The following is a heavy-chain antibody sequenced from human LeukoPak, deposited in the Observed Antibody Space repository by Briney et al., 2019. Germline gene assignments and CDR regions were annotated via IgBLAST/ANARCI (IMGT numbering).Heavy chain of an antibody. D-gene: IGHD1-7*01. Sequence: PGGSLRLSRAASGFTFSDYYMSWIRQAPGKGLEWVSYISSSGSTIYYADSVKGRFTISRDNSKNTLYLQMNSLRAEDTAVYYCARDQNWNYDFDYWGQGTLVTVSS. CDR3: ARDQNWNYDFDY. V-gene: IGHV3-11*04. CDR1: GFTFSDYY. CDR2: ISSSGSTI. J-gene: IGHJ4*02.